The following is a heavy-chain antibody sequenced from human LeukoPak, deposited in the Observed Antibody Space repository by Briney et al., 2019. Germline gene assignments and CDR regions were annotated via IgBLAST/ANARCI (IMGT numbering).Heavy chain of an antibody. Sequence: SQTLSLTCAISGDSVSSNSAAWNWIRQSPSRGLEWLGRTYYRSKWYNDYAVSVKSRITISPDTSKNQFSLQLNSVTPEDTAVYYCARVSTVVTPGGFDYWGQGTLVTVSS. J-gene: IGHJ4*02. CDR1: GDSVSSNSAA. V-gene: IGHV6-1*01. D-gene: IGHD4-23*01. CDR3: ARVSTVVTPGGFDY. CDR2: TYYRSKWYN.